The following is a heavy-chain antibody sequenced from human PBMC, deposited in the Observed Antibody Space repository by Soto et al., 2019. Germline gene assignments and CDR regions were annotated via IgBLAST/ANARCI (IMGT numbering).Heavy chain of an antibody. CDR2: FSSKGTS. CDR3: ARDGSSWYFPGRWFDP. CDR1: GGSLTDNY. D-gene: IGHD2-15*01. J-gene: IGHJ5*02. V-gene: IGHV4-34*01. Sequence: LSLTCAVYGGSLTDNYWNWVRQPPGKGLEWIGEFSSKGTSNYNPSLKSRVTMSLDTSKKRFSLKLTSVTAADTAVYFCARDGSSWYFPGRWFDPWGQGTLVTVSS.